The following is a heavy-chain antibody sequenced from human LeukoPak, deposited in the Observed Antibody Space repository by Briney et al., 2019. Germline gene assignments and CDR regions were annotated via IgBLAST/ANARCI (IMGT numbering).Heavy chain of an antibody. D-gene: IGHD3-3*01. CDR3: ITGDYDFWSGFYSPNHYFDY. CDR2: IKGKTAAGAP. J-gene: IGHJ4*02. Sequence: GSLRLSCAASGFTFTSAWMSWVRQAPGKGLEWVGRIKGKTAAGAPDYVASVKGRFTISRDDSKNTLFLQMNSLKTEDTAVYYCITGDYDFWSGFYSPNHYFDYWGQGTLVTVSS. CDR1: GFTFTSAW. V-gene: IGHV3-15*01.